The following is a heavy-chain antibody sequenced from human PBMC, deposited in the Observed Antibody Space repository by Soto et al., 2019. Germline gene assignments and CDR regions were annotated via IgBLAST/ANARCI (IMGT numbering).Heavy chain of an antibody. V-gene: IGHV4-31*03. D-gene: IGHD6-13*01. CDR1: GGSISSGGYY. CDR2: IYYSGST. CDR3: ARTAYSSSWYPDY. Sequence: QVQLQESGPGLVKPSQTLSLTCTVSGGSISSGGYYWSWIRQHPGKGLEWIGYIYYSGSTYYNPSIKSRITISVDTSKNQCSLKLSSVTAADTAVYYCARTAYSSSWYPDYWGQGTLVTVSS. J-gene: IGHJ4*02.